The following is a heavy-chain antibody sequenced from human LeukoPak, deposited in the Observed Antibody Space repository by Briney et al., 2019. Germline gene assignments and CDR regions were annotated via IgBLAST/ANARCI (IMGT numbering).Heavy chain of an antibody. CDR3: AKDPSLRVTLPV. CDR1: GFTFTNYG. V-gene: IGHV3-30*18. J-gene: IGHJ4*02. Sequence: GGSLRLSCAASGFTFTNYGFHLVRQTPGMRLEWVSMISYDGREKFYADSVRGRFTISRDNSRNTLYLQMSSLRAEDTVVYYCAKDPSLRVTLPVWGQGTLVTVSS. CDR2: ISYDGREK. D-gene: IGHD2-21*02.